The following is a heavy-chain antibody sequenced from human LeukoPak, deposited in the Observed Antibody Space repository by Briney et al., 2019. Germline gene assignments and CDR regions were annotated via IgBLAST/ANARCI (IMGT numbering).Heavy chain of an antibody. CDR2: ISSSSSYI. CDR3: ARGHDYGDYGGY. V-gene: IGHV3-21*01. D-gene: IGHD4-17*01. CDR1: GFTFSSYS. Sequence: GSLRLSCAASGFTFSSYSMNWVRQAPGKGLGWVSSISSSSSYIYYADSVKGRFTISRDNAKNSLYLQMNSLRAEDTAVYYCARGHDYGDYGGYWGQGTLVTVSS. J-gene: IGHJ4*02.